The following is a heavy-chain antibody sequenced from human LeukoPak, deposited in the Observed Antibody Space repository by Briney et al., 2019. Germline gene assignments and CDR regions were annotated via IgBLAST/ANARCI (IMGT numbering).Heavy chain of an antibody. D-gene: IGHD5-18*01. J-gene: IGHJ4*02. CDR1: GGSISSYY. CDR2: IYTSGST. V-gene: IGHV4-4*07. CDR3: ARDVGGYNYGYSLDY. Sequence: PSETLSFTCTVSGGSISSYYWNWIRQPAGKGLEWIGRIYTSGSTSYNSSLKSRVTMSVDTSKNQFSLKLSSVTAADTAVYYCARDVGGYNYGYSLDYWGQGTLVSVSS.